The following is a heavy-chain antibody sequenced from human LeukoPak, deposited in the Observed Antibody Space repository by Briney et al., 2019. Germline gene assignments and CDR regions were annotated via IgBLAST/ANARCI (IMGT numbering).Heavy chain of an antibody. V-gene: IGHV4-59*08. CDR1: GGSISSYS. D-gene: IGHD6-13*01. Sequence: SETLSLTCTVSGGSISSYSWSWIRQPPGKGLEWIGYIYYSGSTNYNPSLKSRVTISVDTSKNQFSLKVSSVTAADTAVYYCARGSSWSYYFDYWGQGTLVTVSS. CDR3: ARGSSWSYYFDY. J-gene: IGHJ4*02. CDR2: IYYSGST.